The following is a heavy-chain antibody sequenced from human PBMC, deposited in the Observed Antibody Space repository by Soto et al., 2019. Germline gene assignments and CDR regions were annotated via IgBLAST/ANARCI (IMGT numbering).Heavy chain of an antibody. D-gene: IGHD6-13*01. CDR3: ATAAGPIFYFDY. J-gene: IGHJ4*02. V-gene: IGHV4-34*01. Sequence: SETLSLTRAVYGGSFSGYYWSWIRQPPGKGLEWIGEINHSGSTNYNPSLKSRVTISVDTSKNQFSLKLSSVTAADTAVYYCATAAGPIFYFDYWGQGTLVTVSS. CDR1: GGSFSGYY. CDR2: INHSGST.